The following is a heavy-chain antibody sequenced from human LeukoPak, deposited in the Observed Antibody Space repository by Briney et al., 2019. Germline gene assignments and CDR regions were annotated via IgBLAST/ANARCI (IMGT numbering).Heavy chain of an antibody. CDR1: GRSISSSSYY. V-gene: IGHV4-39*01. CDR2: IYYRGSN. CDR3: ASFVVVIAAYD. J-gene: IGHJ4*02. Sequence: SETVSLTCTVSGRSISSSSYYWGWLRQPPGKGGEWYGSIYYRGSNYYNPSLKSRVTISVDTSKNQFTLKLSSVTAGDTAVYYCASFVVVIAAYDWGQGTLVTVSS. D-gene: IGHD2-15*01.